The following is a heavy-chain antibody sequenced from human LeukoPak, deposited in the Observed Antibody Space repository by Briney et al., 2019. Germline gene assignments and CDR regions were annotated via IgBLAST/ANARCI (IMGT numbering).Heavy chain of an antibody. V-gene: IGHV1-8*03. J-gene: IGHJ3*02. Sequence: ASVKVSCKASGYTFTGYYMHWVRQATGQGLEWMGWMNPNSGNTGYAQKFQGRVTITRNTSISTAYMELSSLRSEDTAVYYCARDSAFDIWGQGTMVTVSS. CDR2: MNPNSGNT. CDR1: GYTFTGYY. CDR3: ARDSAFDI.